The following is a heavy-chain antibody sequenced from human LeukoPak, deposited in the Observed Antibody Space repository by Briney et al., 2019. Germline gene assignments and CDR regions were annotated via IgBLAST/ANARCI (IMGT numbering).Heavy chain of an antibody. Sequence: ASVKVSCKASGYTFTDYYMHWVRQAPGQGLEWMGWINPSGGSTSYAQKFQGRVTMTRDTSTSTVYMELSSLRSEDTAVYYCARELTTVTSWFDPWGQGTLVTVSS. CDR3: ARELTTVTSWFDP. CDR2: INPSGGST. D-gene: IGHD4-17*01. CDR1: GYTFTDYY. V-gene: IGHV1-46*01. J-gene: IGHJ5*02.